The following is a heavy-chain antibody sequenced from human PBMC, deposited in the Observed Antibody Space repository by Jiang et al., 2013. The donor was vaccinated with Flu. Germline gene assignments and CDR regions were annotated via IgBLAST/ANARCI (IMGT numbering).Heavy chain of an antibody. CDR3: ARGQVVVPAAMNYYYYYGMDV. Sequence: LLKPSETLSLTCAVYGGSFSGYYWSWIRQPPGKGLEWIGEINHSGSTNYNPSLKSRVTISVDTSKNQFSLKLSSVTAADTAVYYCARGQVVVPAAMNYYYYYGMDVWGKGTTVTVSS. CDR2: INHSGST. V-gene: IGHV4-34*01. CDR1: GGSFSGYY. D-gene: IGHD2-2*01. J-gene: IGHJ6*04.